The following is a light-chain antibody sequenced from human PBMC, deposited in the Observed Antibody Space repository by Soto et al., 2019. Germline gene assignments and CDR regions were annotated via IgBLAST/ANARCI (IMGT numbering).Light chain of an antibody. V-gene: IGKV3-15*01. CDR3: QQYNNWPLT. CDR1: QSVGNN. Sequence: EIVMTQSPATLSVSPGERATLSCRASQSVGNNLAWYQQKPGQAPRLLIYGASTRATGIPARFSGSWSGTEFTLTISRLQSEDFAVFSCQQYNNWPLTFGQGTKVEIK. CDR2: GAS. J-gene: IGKJ1*01.